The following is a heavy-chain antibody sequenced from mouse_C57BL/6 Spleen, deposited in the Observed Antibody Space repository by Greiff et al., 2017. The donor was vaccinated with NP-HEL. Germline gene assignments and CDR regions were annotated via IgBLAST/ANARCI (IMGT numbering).Heavy chain of an antibody. V-gene: IGHV5-17*01. CDR2: ISSGSSTI. CDR3: ARDYRYYFDY. CDR1: GFTFSDYG. Sequence: EVKVVESGGGLVKPGGSLKLSCAASGFTFSDYGMHWVRQAPEKGLEWVGYISSGSSTIYYADTVKGRFTISRDNAKNTLFLQMTSLRSEDTAMYYCARDYRYYFDYWGQGTTLTVSS. J-gene: IGHJ2*01. D-gene: IGHD2-4*01.